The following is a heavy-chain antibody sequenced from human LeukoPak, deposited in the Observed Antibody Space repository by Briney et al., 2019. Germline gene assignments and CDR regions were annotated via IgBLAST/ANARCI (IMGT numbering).Heavy chain of an antibody. CDR3: VKQVGYCSDGSCFFDY. Sequence: ASVKVSCKASGYTFTSYDINWVRQATGQGIEWMGWMNPNSGNTGYAQKFQGRVTITRNTSISTAYMELSSLRAEDTAEYYCVKQVGYCSDGSCFFDYWGQGTLVTVSS. D-gene: IGHD2-15*01. V-gene: IGHV1-8*03. CDR2: MNPNSGNT. J-gene: IGHJ4*02. CDR1: GYTFTSYD.